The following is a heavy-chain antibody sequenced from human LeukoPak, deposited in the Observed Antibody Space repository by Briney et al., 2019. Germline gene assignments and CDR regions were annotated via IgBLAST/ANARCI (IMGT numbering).Heavy chain of an antibody. CDR1: GFTFSSYA. D-gene: IGHD3-9*01. Sequence: GGSLRLSCAASGFTFSSYAMSWVRQAPGKGLEWVSTISVSGGSTYYADSVKGRFTISRDNSKNTLYLQMNSLRAEDTAVYYCAKPKYDILTGYFDYWGQGTLVTVSS. J-gene: IGHJ4*02. CDR2: ISVSGGST. V-gene: IGHV3-23*01. CDR3: AKPKYDILTGYFDY.